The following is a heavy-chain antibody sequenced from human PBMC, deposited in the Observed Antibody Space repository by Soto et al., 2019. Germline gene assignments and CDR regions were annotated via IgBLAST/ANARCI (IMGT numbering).Heavy chain of an antibody. D-gene: IGHD1-1*01. V-gene: IGHV1-18*01. CDR2: ISAYNGNT. CDR3: ARDAPTLLYNWNDESDWFDP. Sequence: ASVKVSCKASGYTFTSYGISWVRQAPGQGLEWMGWISAYNGNTNYAQKLQGRVTMTTDTSASTAYMELSSLRSEDTAVYYCARDAPTLLYNWNDESDWFDPWGQGTLVTVSS. CDR1: GYTFTSYG. J-gene: IGHJ5*02.